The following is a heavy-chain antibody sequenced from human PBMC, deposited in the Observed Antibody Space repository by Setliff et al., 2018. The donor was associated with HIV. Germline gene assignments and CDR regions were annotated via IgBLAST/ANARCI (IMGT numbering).Heavy chain of an antibody. CDR1: GGTLSSYA. V-gene: IGHV1-69*06. Sequence: SVKVSCKASGGTLSSYAISWVRQAPGQGLEWMGGIIPISGTANNEQKFQGRVTITADKSTSTAYMQLSSLRSEDTAVYYCARVSELLDYYMDVWGKGTTVTVSS. CDR2: IIPISGTA. D-gene: IGHD1-26*01. CDR3: ARVSELLDYYMDV. J-gene: IGHJ6*03.